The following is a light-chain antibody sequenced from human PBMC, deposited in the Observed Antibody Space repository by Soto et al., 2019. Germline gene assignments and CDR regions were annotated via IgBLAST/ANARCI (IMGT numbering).Light chain of an antibody. Sequence: EIVMTQSPATLSVSLGERATLSCRASQSVSDNLAWYQQTPGLAPRLLIYGASTRATGIPARFSGSGSGTEFTLTISSLQSEDFAIYYCQQYQNCRIYTFGQGTKLEIK. CDR2: GAS. CDR1: QSVSDN. V-gene: IGKV3-15*01. CDR3: QQYQNCRIYT. J-gene: IGKJ2*01.